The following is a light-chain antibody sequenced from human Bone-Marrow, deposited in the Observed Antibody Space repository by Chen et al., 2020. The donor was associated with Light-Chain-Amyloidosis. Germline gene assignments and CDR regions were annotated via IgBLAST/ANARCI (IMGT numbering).Light chain of an antibody. CDR2: GNS. Sequence: QSVLTQPPSVSGAPGQRVTISCTGSSSNIGAGYAVHWYQQLPGTAPKLLIYGNSNRPSGVPDRFSGSKSGTSASLAITGLQAEDEADYYCQSYDSSLSCVVFGGGTKLTVL. CDR1: SSNIGAGYA. CDR3: QSYDSSLSCVV. V-gene: IGLV1-40*01. J-gene: IGLJ2*01.